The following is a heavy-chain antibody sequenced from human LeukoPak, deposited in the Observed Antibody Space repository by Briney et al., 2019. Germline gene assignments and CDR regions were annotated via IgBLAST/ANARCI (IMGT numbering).Heavy chain of an antibody. CDR2: ISGSGGNP. D-gene: IGHD2-2*01. Sequence: GGSLRLSCAASGFTFSSYSMNWVRQAPGKGLEWVSGISGSGGNPYYADSVKGRFTISRDNSKNTVYLQMNSLRADDTAVYYCAKGLSTSYYSDFDYWGQGTLVTVSS. J-gene: IGHJ4*02. CDR1: GFTFSSYS. CDR3: AKGLSTSYYSDFDY. V-gene: IGHV3-23*01.